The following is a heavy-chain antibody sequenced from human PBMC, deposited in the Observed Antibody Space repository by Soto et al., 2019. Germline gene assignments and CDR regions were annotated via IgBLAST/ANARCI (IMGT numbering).Heavy chain of an antibody. CDR2: ISGSGGST. V-gene: IGHV3-23*01. D-gene: IGHD3-3*01. Sequence: GGSLRLSCAASGFTFSSYAMSWVRQAPGKGLEWVSAISGSGGSTYYADSVKGRFTISRDNSKNTLYLQMNSLRAEDTAVYYCAKGVNGPFGVVIIQVYYYYMDVWGKGTTVTVSS. CDR1: GFTFSSYA. CDR3: AKGVNGPFGVVIIQVYYYYMDV. J-gene: IGHJ6*03.